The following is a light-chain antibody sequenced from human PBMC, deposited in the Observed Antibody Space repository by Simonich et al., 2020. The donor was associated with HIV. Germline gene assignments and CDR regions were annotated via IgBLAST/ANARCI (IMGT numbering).Light chain of an antibody. CDR1: SSNIGSNY. Sequence: QSVLTQPPSASGTPGPRVTISCSGSSSNIGSNYVYWYQQLPGTAPKPLIFRDNRRPSGVPDRFAGSKSGTSASLAISGLRSEDETDYYCAAWDDSLSGPVFGGGTKLTVL. CDR3: AAWDDSLSGPV. J-gene: IGLJ3*02. V-gene: IGLV1-47*01. CDR2: RDN.